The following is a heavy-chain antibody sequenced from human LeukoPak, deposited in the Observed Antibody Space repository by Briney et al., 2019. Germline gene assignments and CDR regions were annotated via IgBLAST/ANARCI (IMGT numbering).Heavy chain of an antibody. CDR1: GYSFTTYW. CDR3: ARQSAYSGSNYSDF. J-gene: IGHJ4*02. Sequence: GESLKISCKGSGYSFTTYWVGWVRQMPGKGLEWMGIIYPGDSETRYSPSFQANVTISADKSISTAYLQWNSLKPSDTAIYSCARQSAYSGSNYSDFWGQGTLVTVSS. V-gene: IGHV5-51*01. CDR2: IYPGDSET. D-gene: IGHD1-26*01.